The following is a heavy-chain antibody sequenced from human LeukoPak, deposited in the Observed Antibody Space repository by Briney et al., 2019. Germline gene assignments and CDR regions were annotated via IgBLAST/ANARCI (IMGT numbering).Heavy chain of an antibody. D-gene: IGHD5-12*01. CDR1: GGSISSSSYS. CDR3: ASFSGATFDY. CDR2: IYYSGST. Sequence: SETLSLTCTVSGGSISSSSYSWGWIRQPPGKGLEWIGGIYYSGSTSYNPSLKSRVTISVDKSKNQFSLKLSSVTAADTAVYYCASFSGATFDYWGQGTLVTVSS. J-gene: IGHJ4*02. V-gene: IGHV4-39*07.